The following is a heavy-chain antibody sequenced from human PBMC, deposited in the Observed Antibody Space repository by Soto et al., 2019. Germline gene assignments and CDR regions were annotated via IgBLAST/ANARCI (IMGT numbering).Heavy chain of an antibody. CDR3: ARGPRVSSTGTGAH. V-gene: IGHV3-74*01. D-gene: IGHD1-1*01. J-gene: IGHJ4*02. CDR2: ISDDGSTA. Sequence: HPWWSLRLSCSVSGFTFSAYWMHWFRQVPGKGLTWVSRISDDGSTATYADSVKGRFVISRDNAKNSLYLEMNTLRADDSGLYYCARGPRVSSTGTGAHWGRGTLVTVSS. CDR1: GFTFSAYW.